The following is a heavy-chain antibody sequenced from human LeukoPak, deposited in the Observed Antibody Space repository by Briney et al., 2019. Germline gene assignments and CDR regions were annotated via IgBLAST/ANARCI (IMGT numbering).Heavy chain of an antibody. CDR3: AREGYSSSSPYYYYGMDV. CDR2: ISSSGSTI. V-gene: IGHV3-11*01. J-gene: IGHJ6*02. Sequence: PGGSLRLSCAASGFTFSDYYMSWIRQAPGKGREWVSYISSSGSTIYYADSVKGRFTISRDNDKNSLYLQMNSPRAEDTAVYYCAREGYSSSSPYYYYGMDVWGQGTTVTVSS. D-gene: IGHD6-6*01. CDR1: GFTFSDYY.